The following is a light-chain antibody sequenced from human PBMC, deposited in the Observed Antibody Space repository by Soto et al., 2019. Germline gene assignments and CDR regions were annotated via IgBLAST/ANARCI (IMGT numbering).Light chain of an antibody. Sequence: IQLTQSPSSLSASVGDRVTITCRASQGNNKFLAWYQQRPGKAPQLLVYGASTLQSGVPSRFSGSGSGTDFTLTISSLQHEDFATYYCQQLTNFRFTFGQGTKLDIK. CDR1: QGNNKF. CDR3: QQLTNFRFT. CDR2: GAS. J-gene: IGKJ2*01. V-gene: IGKV1-9*01.